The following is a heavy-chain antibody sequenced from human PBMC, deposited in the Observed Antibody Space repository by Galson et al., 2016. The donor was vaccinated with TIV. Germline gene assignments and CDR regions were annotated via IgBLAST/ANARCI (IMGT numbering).Heavy chain of an antibody. J-gene: IGHJ4*02. CDR1: GFPFRDYW. V-gene: IGHV3-7*01. Sequence: SLRLSCAGSGFPFRDYWMTWVRQAPGKGLEWVASITEDGSEKRYLDSVKGRFTFSRDNAKTSLYLQMRSLRAEDTAVYYCARLGPSSVFDNWGQGALVTVSS. CDR3: ARLGPSSVFDN. CDR2: ITEDGSEK.